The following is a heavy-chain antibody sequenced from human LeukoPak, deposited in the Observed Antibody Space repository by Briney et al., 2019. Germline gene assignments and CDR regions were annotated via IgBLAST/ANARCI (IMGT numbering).Heavy chain of an antibody. D-gene: IGHD3-16*01. Sequence: GGSPRLSCAASGFTFSSYGMSWVRQAPGKGLECVAKIKEDGSEKHYVDSVKGRFTISRDNAKNSLYLQMNSLRAEDTAVYYCARGFDGAYYFDYWGQGTLVTVSS. CDR1: GFTFSSYG. CDR3: ARGFDGAYYFDY. J-gene: IGHJ4*02. V-gene: IGHV3-7*01. CDR2: IKEDGSEK.